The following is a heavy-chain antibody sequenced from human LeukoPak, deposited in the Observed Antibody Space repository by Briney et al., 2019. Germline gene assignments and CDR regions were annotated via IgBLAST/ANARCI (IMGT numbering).Heavy chain of an antibody. CDR1: GFTFSSYA. CDR2: ISGSGGST. V-gene: IGHV3-23*01. J-gene: IGHJ4*02. D-gene: IGHD2-8*01. CDR3: AKDERLSGTNAGTLLDY. Sequence: GGSLRLSCAASGFTFSSYAMNWVRQAPGKGLEWVSAISGSGGSTYYADSVKGRFTISRDNSKNTLYLEMNSLRPEDTALYYCAKDERLSGTNAGTLLDYWGQGTLVRVSS.